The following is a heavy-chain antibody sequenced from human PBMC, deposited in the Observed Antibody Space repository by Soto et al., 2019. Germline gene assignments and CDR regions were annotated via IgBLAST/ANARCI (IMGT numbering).Heavy chain of an antibody. V-gene: IGHV4-59*08. CDR2: IYHRGST. CDR1: GASTSSYG. CDR3: ARPGRYYYSCIGV. J-gene: IGHJ6*03. Sequence: PSETPSLTCTAAGASTSSYGWRWIRQPPGKGLEWIGYIYHRGSTNHNPSLKNRVTTSIDNPNNQCSSKLSSMPAPDTSLYFCARPGRYYYSCIGVWGKGTTVTVSS.